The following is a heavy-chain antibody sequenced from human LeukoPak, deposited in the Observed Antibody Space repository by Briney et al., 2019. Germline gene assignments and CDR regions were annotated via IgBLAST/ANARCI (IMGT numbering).Heavy chain of an antibody. CDR2: IKQDVSEK. V-gene: IGHV3-7*01. J-gene: IGHJ6*03. CDR3: ARVQRKYQLPRLNDYDYMDV. CDR1: GFTFSTYW. D-gene: IGHD2-2*01. Sequence: GGSLRLSCAASGFTFSTYWMSWVRQAPGKGLEWVANIKQDVSEKYYVDSVKGRFTISRDNAKNSLYLQMNSLRAEDTAVYYCARVQRKYQLPRLNDYDYMDVWGKGTTVTISS.